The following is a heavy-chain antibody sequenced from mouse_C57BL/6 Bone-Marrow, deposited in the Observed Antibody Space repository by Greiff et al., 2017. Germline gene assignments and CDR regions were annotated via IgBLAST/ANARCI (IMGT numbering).Heavy chain of an antibody. D-gene: IGHD2-1*01. J-gene: IGHJ1*03. CDR2: INSDGSAI. Sequence: EVHLVETGGGLVQPGGSRGLSCEGSGFTFSGFWMSWVRQTPGKTLEWIGDINSDGSAINYAPSIKDRFTIFRDNDKSTLYLQMSNVRSEDTATYFCMRYGNYWYFDVWGTGTTVTVSS. CDR1: GFTFSGFW. V-gene: IGHV11-2*01. CDR3: MRYGNYWYFDV.